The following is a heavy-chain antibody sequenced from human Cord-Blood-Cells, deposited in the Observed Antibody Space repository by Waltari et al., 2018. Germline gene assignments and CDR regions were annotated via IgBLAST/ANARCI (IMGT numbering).Heavy chain of an antibody. CDR3: ASDFYVEVGSWFDP. J-gene: IGHJ5*02. CDR1: GGPFSSYA. CDR2: IIPIFGTA. Sequence: QVQLVQSGAEVKKPGSSVKVSCKASGGPFSSYAISWVRQAPGQGLEWMGGIIPIFGTANYAQKFQGRVTITADESTSTAYMELSSLRSEDTAVYYCASDFYVEVGSWFDPWGQGTLVTVSS. V-gene: IGHV1-69*01. D-gene: IGHD2-21*01.